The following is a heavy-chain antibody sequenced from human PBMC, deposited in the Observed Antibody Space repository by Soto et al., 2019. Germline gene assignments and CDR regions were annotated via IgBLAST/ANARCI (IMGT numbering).Heavy chain of an antibody. D-gene: IGHD3-3*01. J-gene: IGHJ5*02. V-gene: IGHV1-2*02. CDR1: GYGFDAYY. Sequence: RASVKVSCKASGYGFDAYYMHWVRQAPGQGLEWMGWINPYSGDTNYAQKFRGRVTMTRDTSISTAYMELSSLTSGDTAVYYCARGRYLEWVRSGWFEAWGQGTQVTVSS. CDR2: INPYSGDT. CDR3: ARGRYLEWVRSGWFEA.